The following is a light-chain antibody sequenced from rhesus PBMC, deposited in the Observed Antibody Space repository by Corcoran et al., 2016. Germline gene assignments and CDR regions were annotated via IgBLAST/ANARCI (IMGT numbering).Light chain of an antibody. Sequence: DIQLTQSPSSLSASVGDRVTITCRASQGISSYLAWYQQKSGKAPNLVIYDVSNLQIGVPSRFSGSGAGTECTLTISSLQPEDFATYYCQQRNSYPLTFGGGTKVEIK. J-gene: IGKJ4*01. CDR2: DVS. V-gene: IGKV1-38*01. CDR1: QGISSY. CDR3: QQRNSYPLT.